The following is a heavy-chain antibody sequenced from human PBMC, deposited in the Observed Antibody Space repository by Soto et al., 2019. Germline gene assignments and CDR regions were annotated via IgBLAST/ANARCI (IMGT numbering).Heavy chain of an antibody. V-gene: IGHV3-23*01. CDR1: GFTFSNSA. Sequence: GGSLRLSCTASGFTFSNSAMTWVRQAPGKGLEWVSIISASGRSTYHAASVKGRFTISRDNSKDTLYLQMTRLRAEATATYSCAKDRQLLDVYLESWGQGTQVTVSP. J-gene: IGHJ4*02. D-gene: IGHD6-19*01. CDR3: AKDRQLLDVYLES. CDR2: ISASGRST.